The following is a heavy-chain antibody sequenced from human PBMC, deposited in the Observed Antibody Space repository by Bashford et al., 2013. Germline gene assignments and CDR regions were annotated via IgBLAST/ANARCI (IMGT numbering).Heavy chain of an antibody. CDR1: GFTFSSYW. CDR2: IKHDGSEI. D-gene: IGHD1-1*01. CDR3: TKDGQGXDNYYFDN. V-gene: IGHV3-7*01. J-gene: IGHJ4*02. Sequence: GGSLRLSCAASGFTFSSYWMSWVRQAPGRGLEWVANIKHDGSEIYYVDSVKGRFIISRDNAKNSLFLQMNSLTADDTAVYYCTKDGQGXDNYYFDNWGQGTLVTVSS.